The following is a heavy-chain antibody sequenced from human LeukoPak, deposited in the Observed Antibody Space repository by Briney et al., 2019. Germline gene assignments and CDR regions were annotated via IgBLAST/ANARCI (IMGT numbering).Heavy chain of an antibody. V-gene: IGHV1-2*02. CDR1: GYTFTGYY. CDR2: INPNSGGT. D-gene: IGHD3-10*01. J-gene: IGHJ5*02. CDR3: ARGSGITMVRGSSRWFDP. Sequence: ASVKVSCKASGYTFTGYYMHWVRQAPGQGLEWMGWINPNSGGTNYAQKFQGRVTMTRDTSISTAYMGLSRLRSDDTAVYYCARGSGITMVRGSSRWFDPWGQGTLVTVSS.